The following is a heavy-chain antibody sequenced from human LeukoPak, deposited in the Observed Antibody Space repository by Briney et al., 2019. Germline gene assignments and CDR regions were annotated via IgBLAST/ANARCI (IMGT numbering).Heavy chain of an antibody. CDR2: IYHTGTT. Sequence: SQTLSLTRSVSVVSISSSGHDGAWIRQHPGKGLECIAYIYHTGTTYYNPSLKSLVKISVDTSKNQYSLKLSSVTDADPSVQYCARGPDDAFDNWGQGTMVTVSS. V-gene: IGHV4-31*01. J-gene: IGHJ3*02. CDR3: ARGPDDAFDN. CDR1: VVSISSSGHD.